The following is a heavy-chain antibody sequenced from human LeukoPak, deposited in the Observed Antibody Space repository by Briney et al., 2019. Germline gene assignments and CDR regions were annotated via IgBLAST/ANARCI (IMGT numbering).Heavy chain of an antibody. CDR1: GFTFSDYY. CDR2: ISSSSSYT. CDR3: ARDRTTVTTYLSVRMDV. V-gene: IGHV3-11*06. D-gene: IGHD4-17*01. J-gene: IGHJ6*02. Sequence: GRSLRLSCAASGFTFSDYYMSWIRQAPGKGLEWVSYISSSSSYTNYADSVKGRFTISRDNAKNSLYLQMNSLRAEDTAVYYCARDRTTVTTYLSVRMDVWGQGTTVTVSS.